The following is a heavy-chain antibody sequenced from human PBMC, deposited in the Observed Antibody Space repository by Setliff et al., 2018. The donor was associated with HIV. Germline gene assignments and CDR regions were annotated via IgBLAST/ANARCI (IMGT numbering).Heavy chain of an antibody. Sequence: ASVKVSCKASGYTFTDNYIHWVRQAPGQGLEWMGRIIPILGIANYAQKFQGRVTITADKSTSTAYMELSSLRSEDTAVYYCTTPLDSSGYFGSDYFDYWGQGALVTVSS. J-gene: IGHJ4*02. CDR1: GYTFTDNY. CDR3: TTPLDSSGYFGSDYFDY. D-gene: IGHD3-22*01. CDR2: IIPILGIA. V-gene: IGHV1-69*02.